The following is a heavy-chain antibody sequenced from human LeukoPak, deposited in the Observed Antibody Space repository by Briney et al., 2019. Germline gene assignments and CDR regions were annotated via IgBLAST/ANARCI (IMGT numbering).Heavy chain of an antibody. Sequence: GGSLRLSCAASGFIFSDYSMNWVRQTPGKGLEWVSYISFSNSTIHYADSVKSRFTISRDNDKKSLYLQMNSLRVEDTAVYYCARDTHYYGSGSPAFDIWGQGTMATVSS. CDR1: GFIFSDYS. CDR3: ARDTHYYGSGSPAFDI. J-gene: IGHJ3*02. CDR2: ISFSNSTI. V-gene: IGHV3-48*01. D-gene: IGHD3-10*01.